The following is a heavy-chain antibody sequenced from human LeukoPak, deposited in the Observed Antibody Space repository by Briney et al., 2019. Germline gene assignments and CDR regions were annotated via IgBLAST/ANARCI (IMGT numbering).Heavy chain of an antibody. Sequence: SETLSLTCTVSGDSISSHYWSWVRQPPGKGLEWIGYIFYSGSTMYNPSLKSRCTISVDTSKNQFSLKLSSVTAADTAVYYCARGPRWFDPWGQGTLVTVSS. CDR2: IFYSGST. CDR3: ARGPRWFDP. J-gene: IGHJ5*02. CDR1: GDSISSHY. V-gene: IGHV4-59*11.